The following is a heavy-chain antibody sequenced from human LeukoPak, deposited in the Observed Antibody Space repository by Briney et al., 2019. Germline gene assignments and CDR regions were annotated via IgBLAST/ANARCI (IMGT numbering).Heavy chain of an antibody. D-gene: IGHD3-3*01. CDR1: GGSISSGSYY. J-gene: IGHJ4*02. CDR3: ARGAEYYAIWRGYAGYSDY. V-gene: IGHV4-61*02. Sequence: SETLSLTCTVSGGSISSGSYYWSWIRQPAGKGLEWIGRIYTSGSTNYNPSLKSRVTISLDRSKQKFSLKLTSVTAADTAVYFCARGAEYYAIWRGYAGYSDYWGQGISVTVPS. CDR2: IYTSGST.